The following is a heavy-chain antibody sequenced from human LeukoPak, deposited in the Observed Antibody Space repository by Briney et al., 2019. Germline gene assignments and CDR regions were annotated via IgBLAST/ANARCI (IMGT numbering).Heavy chain of an antibody. V-gene: IGHV4-30-4*08. Sequence: PSETLSLTCTVSGGSISSYYWSWIRQPPGKGLEWIGYIYYSGSTYYNPSLKSRVTISVDTSKNQFSLKLSSVTAADTAVYYCARARGGLGYWGQGTLVTVSS. CDR2: IYYSGST. CDR3: ARARGGLGY. CDR1: GGSISSYY. D-gene: IGHD5-12*01. J-gene: IGHJ4*02.